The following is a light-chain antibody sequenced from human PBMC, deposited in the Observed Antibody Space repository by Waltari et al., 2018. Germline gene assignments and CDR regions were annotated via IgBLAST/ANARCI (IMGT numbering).Light chain of an antibody. Sequence: EIVLTQSPGTLSLSPGERATLSSRASQSVAGRNLAWYQQKAGQAPRLLIYGASSRATGIPDRFSGSGSGTEFTLTISRLEPEDVAVYYCQQYNNSPLTFGGGTKVEIK. CDR1: QSVAGRN. V-gene: IGKV3-20*01. CDR2: GAS. J-gene: IGKJ4*01. CDR3: QQYNNSPLT.